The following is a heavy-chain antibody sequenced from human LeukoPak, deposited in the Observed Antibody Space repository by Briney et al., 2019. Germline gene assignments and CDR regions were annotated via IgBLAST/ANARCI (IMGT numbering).Heavy chain of an antibody. CDR1: GFIFSKSW. J-gene: IGHJ4*02. V-gene: IGHV3-74*01. Sequence: QPGGSLRLSCAASGFIFSKSWMHWVRQAPGKGLVWVSRTDGSSTTYADSVKGRFSVSMDNAQNTLYLQMNSLRAEDTAVYYCERDDYNRLWGQGTLVTVSS. D-gene: IGHD1-14*01. CDR3: ERDDYNRL. CDR2: TDGSST.